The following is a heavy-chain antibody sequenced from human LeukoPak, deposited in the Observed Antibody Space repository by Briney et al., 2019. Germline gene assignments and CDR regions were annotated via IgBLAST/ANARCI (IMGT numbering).Heavy chain of an antibody. D-gene: IGHD6-13*01. V-gene: IGHV3-21*01. CDR2: ISSSGSYI. J-gene: IGHJ5*02. CDR1: GFTFSSFS. Sequence: GGSLRLSCAASGFTFSSFSMNWVRQAPGKGLEWVSSISSSGSYIYYADSVKGRFTMSRDNARNSLYLQMNSLRAEDTAVYYCARVRYSSSWYWFDPWGQGTLVTVSS. CDR3: ARVRYSSSWYWFDP.